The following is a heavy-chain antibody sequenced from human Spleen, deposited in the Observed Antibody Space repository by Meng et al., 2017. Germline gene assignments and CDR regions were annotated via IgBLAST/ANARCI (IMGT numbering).Heavy chain of an antibody. CDR3: ARRATHVWGVDH. CDR2: ISYDGSNK. Sequence: GGSLRLSCAASGFTFSSYAMHWVRQAPGKGLEWVAVISYDGSNKYYADSVKGRFTISRDNSKNTLYLQMNSLRAEDTAVYYCARRATHVWGVDHWGQGTLVTVSS. V-gene: IGHV3-30*04. J-gene: IGHJ4*02. CDR1: GFTFSSYA. D-gene: IGHD3-10*02.